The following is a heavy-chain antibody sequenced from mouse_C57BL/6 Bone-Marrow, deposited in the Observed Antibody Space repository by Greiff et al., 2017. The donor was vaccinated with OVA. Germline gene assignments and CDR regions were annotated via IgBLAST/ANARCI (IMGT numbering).Heavy chain of an antibody. CDR2: FHPYNDDT. CDR1: GYTFTTYP. D-gene: IGHD1-3*01. V-gene: IGHV1-47*01. CDR3: ARRGSGSPWFAY. J-gene: IGHJ3*01. Sequence: QVQLKESGAELVKPGASVKMSCKASGYTFTTYPIEWMKQNHGKSLEWIGNFHPYNDDTKYNEKFKGKATLTVEKSSSTVYLELSRLTSDDSAVYYCARRGSGSPWFAYWGQGTLVTVSA.